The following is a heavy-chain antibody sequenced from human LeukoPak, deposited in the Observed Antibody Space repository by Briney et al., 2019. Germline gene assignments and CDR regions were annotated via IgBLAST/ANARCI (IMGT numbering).Heavy chain of an antibody. CDR1: EFTFSIYA. CDR3: ARAREWPYHFDY. V-gene: IGHV3-23*01. D-gene: IGHD3-3*01. CDR2: ISGNGVST. J-gene: IGHJ4*02. Sequence: GGSLRLSCAASEFTFSIYAMTWVRQAPGKGLAWVSGISGNGVSTYYADSVKGRFTISRDNSKNTLYLQMNSLRAEDTAVYYCARAREWPYHFDYWGQGTLVTVSS.